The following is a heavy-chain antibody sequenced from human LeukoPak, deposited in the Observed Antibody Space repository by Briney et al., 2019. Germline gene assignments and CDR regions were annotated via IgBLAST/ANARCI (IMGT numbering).Heavy chain of an antibody. J-gene: IGHJ4*02. CDR3: ARDGGPDSSGYYYIGYFDY. CDR1: GYTFTGYY. V-gene: IGHV1-2*02. CDR2: INPNSGGT. D-gene: IGHD3-22*01. Sequence: ASVKVSCKASGYTFTGYYMHRVRQAPGQGLEWMGWINPNSGGTNYAQKFQGRVTMTRDTSISTAYMELSRLRSDDTAVYYCARDGGPDSSGYYYIGYFDYWGQGTLVTVSS.